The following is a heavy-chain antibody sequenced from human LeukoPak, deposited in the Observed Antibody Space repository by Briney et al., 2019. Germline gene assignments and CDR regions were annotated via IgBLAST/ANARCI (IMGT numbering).Heavy chain of an antibody. V-gene: IGHV3-23*01. CDR3: AKDHRVTYYYYGMDV. CDR1: GFTFSSYA. J-gene: IGHJ6*02. Sequence: GGSLRLSCAASGFTFSSYAMSWVRQAPGKGLEWVSAISGSGGSTYYADSVKGRFTISRDNSKNTLYLQMNSLRAEDTAVYYCAKDHRVTYYYYGMDVWGQGTTVTVSS. D-gene: IGHD5-18*01. CDR2: ISGSGGST.